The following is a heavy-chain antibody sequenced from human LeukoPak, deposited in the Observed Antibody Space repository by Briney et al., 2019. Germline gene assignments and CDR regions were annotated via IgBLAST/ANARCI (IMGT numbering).Heavy chain of an antibody. J-gene: IGHJ4*02. CDR3: ARTYSSFFSFDY. V-gene: IGHV3-33*01. CDR2: IWYDGSNK. D-gene: IGHD6-6*01. CDR1: GFTFSSYG. Sequence: GRSLRLSCAASGFTFSSYGMHWVRQAPGKGLEWVAVIWYDGSNKYYADSVKGRFTISRDNSENTLYLQMNSLRAEDTAVYYCARTYSSFFSFDYWGQGTLVTVSS.